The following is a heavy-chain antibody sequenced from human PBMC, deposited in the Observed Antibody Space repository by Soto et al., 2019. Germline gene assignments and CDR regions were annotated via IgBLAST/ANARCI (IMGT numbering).Heavy chain of an antibody. J-gene: IGHJ4*02. CDR2: IKQDGSEK. D-gene: IGHD3-3*01. Sequence: QTGGSLRLSCAASGFTFSSYWMSWVRQAPGKGLEWVANIKQDGSEKYYVDSVKGRFTISRDNAKNSLYLQMNSLRAEDTAVYYCARDERTYYDFWSGYPYFDYWGQGTLVTVSS. CDR1: GFTFSSYW. V-gene: IGHV3-7*03. CDR3: ARDERTYYDFWSGYPYFDY.